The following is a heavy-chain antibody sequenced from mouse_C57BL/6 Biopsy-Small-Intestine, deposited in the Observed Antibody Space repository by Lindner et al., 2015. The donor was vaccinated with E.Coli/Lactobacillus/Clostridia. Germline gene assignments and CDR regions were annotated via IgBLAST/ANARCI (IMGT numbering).Heavy chain of an antibody. Sequence: VQLQESGPELVKPGASVKISCKASGYAFSSSWMNWVKQRPGKGLEWIGRIYPGDGDTNYNGKFKGKATLTADKSSSTAYMQLSSLTSEDSAVYFCARWGDGVSGYWGQGTTLTVSS. CDR3: ARWGDGVSGY. J-gene: IGHJ2*01. D-gene: IGHD3-2*02. CDR1: GYAFSSSW. CDR2: IYPGDGDT. V-gene: IGHV1-82*01.